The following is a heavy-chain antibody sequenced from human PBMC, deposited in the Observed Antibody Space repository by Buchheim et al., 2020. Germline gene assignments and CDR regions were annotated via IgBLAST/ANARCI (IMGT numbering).Heavy chain of an antibody. D-gene: IGHD6-19*01. Sequence: QVQLVESGGGVVQPGRSLRLSCAASGFTFSSYGMHWVRQAPGKGLEWVAFIRYDGSNKYYADSVKGRFTISRDNSKNTLYLQMNSLRAEDTAVYYWAKSPPGAAVALIGGGMDVWGQGTT. J-gene: IGHJ6*02. V-gene: IGHV3-30*02. CDR1: GFTFSSYG. CDR2: IRYDGSNK. CDR3: AKSPPGAAVALIGGGMDV.